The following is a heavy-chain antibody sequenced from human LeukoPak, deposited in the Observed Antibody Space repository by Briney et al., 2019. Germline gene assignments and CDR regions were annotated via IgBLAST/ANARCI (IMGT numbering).Heavy chain of an antibody. J-gene: IGHJ4*02. CDR1: GGTFSSYA. Sequence: ASVKVSCKASGGTFSSYAISWVRQAPGQGLEWMGGIIPIFGTANYAQKFQGRVTITADESTSTAYMELSSLRSEDTAVYYCASVTAAGTKGLFDYWGQGTLVTVSS. D-gene: IGHD6-13*01. V-gene: IGHV1-69*13. CDR3: ASVTAAGTKGLFDY. CDR2: IIPIFGTA.